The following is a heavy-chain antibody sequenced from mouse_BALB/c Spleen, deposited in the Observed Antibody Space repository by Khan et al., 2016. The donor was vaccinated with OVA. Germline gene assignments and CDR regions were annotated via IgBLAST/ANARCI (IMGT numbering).Heavy chain of an antibody. D-gene: IGHD2-1*01. CDR1: GYTFTSYY. J-gene: IGHJ3*01. Sequence: QVQLQQSGAELVKPGTSVKISCKASGYTFTSYYMYWVKQRPGRGLEWIGGINPNNGDSNFNEKFKSKATLTVDKSSSTAYMQLGILTSEDSAVYYCARSGYGNPFAYWGQGTLVTVSA. CDR2: INPNNGDS. CDR3: ARSGYGNPFAY. V-gene: IGHV1S81*02.